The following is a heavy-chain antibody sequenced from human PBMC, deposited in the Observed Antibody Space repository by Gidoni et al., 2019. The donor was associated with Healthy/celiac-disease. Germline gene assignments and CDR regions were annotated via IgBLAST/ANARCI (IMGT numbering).Heavy chain of an antibody. CDR1: GFTFSSYG. CDR2: IWYDGSNK. CDR3: ARGVGRHYYDSSGYIDY. D-gene: IGHD3-22*01. V-gene: IGHV3-33*01. Sequence: QVQLVESGGGVVQPGRSLRLSCAASGFTFSSYGMHWVRQAPGKGLEWVAVIWYDGSNKYYADSVKGRFTISRDNSKNTLYLQMNSLRAEDTAVYYCARGVGRHYYDSSGYIDYWGQGTLVTVSS. J-gene: IGHJ4*02.